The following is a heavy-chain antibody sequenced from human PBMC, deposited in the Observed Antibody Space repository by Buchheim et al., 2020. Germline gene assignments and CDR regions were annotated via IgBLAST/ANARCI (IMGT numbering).Heavy chain of an antibody. CDR3: AKDLSGSYWSADH. CDR1: GFDFSGCG. J-gene: IGHJ5*02. D-gene: IGHD1-26*01. CDR2: ISSDGNKK. Sequence: QVHLVESGGGVVQPGRSLRLSCAASGFDFSGCGMHWGRQAPGKGLEWVAVISSDGNKKYYADSVNGRLTISRDNSRTTLYLQMDSLWPEDTAVYYCAKDLSGSYWSADHWGQGTL. V-gene: IGHV3-30*18.